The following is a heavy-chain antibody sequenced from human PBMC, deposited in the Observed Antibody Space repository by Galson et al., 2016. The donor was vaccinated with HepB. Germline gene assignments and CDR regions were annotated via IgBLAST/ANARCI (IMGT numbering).Heavy chain of an antibody. Sequence: SLRLSCAASGFTFSSYTMNWVRQAPGKGLEWVSYISSSSSSIYYADSVKGRFTISRDNAKNSLYLQMNSLRDEDTAVYYCAKGGRIYCSSASCHDHFHYWGQGTLVTVSS. CDR2: ISSSSSSI. D-gene: IGHD2-2*01. J-gene: IGHJ4*02. CDR1: GFTFSSYT. CDR3: AKGGRIYCSSASCHDHFHY. V-gene: IGHV3-48*02.